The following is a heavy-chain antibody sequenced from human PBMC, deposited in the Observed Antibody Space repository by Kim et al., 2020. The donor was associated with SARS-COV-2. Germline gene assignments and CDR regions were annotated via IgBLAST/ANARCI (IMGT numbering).Heavy chain of an antibody. J-gene: IGHJ4*02. V-gene: IGHV3-7*01. CDR3: ARQGLGLLFVY. Sequence: KYYVASVKGRFTIARDNAKNSLYLQMNSLRAEDTAVYYCARQGLGLLFVYWGQGTLVTVSS. CDR2: K. D-gene: IGHD2-8*02.